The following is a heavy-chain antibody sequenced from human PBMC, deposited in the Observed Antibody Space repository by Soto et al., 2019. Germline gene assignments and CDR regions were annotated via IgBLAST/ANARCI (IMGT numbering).Heavy chain of an antibody. CDR3: ASGAPSRY. Sequence: QMQLQESGPGLVKPSETLSLTCSVSGGSFSNYYWAWIRQAPGQGREWIGSIYNSGTTNYNPSLKSRVIISIESSKSQFSLRLNSVTVADSAVYFCASGAPSRYWGQGILVAVSS. D-gene: IGHD4-17*01. J-gene: IGHJ4*02. V-gene: IGHV4-59*08. CDR1: GGSFSNYY. CDR2: IYNSGTT.